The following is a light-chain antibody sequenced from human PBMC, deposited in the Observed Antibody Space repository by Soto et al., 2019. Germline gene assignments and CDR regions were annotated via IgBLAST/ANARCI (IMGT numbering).Light chain of an antibody. CDR1: QTISTH. V-gene: IGKV1-39*01. J-gene: IGKJ2*01. CDR2: AAS. CDR3: QQSLTLPYT. Sequence: DIQMTQSPSSLSASVRDRVTITCRAIQTISTHLNWCQQQPGKAPKLLIYAASTLQSGVPSRFSGSGSGTDFTLTINSLQPEDFATYYWQQSLTLPYTFGQGTKLEIK.